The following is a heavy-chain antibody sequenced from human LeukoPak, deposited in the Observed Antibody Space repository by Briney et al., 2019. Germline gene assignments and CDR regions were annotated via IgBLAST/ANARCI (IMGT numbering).Heavy chain of an antibody. J-gene: IGHJ1*01. CDR3: ARQGLYDSSDFWTFQH. D-gene: IGHD3/OR15-3a*01. V-gene: IGHV3-11*06. CDR1: GFIFSDYY. CDR2: ISSSSGYK. Sequence: PGGSLRLSCAASGFIFSDYYVSWIRQTPEKGLEWLSYISSSSGYKNYADSLKGRFTISRDNAKNSVYLQMNSLSAEDTAVYYCARQGLYDSSDFWTFQHWGQGTLVTVSS.